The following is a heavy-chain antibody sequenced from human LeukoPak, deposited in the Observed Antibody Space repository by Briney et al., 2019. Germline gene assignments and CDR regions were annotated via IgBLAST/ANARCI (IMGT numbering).Heavy chain of an antibody. V-gene: IGHV5-51*01. J-gene: IGHJ4*02. Sequence: PGESQKISCKGSGYSFTSYWIGWVRQRPGKGLEWMGIIYPGDSDTRYSPSFQGQVTISADKSISTAYLQWSSLKASDTAMYYCARSYYDFWSGYSPFCYWGQGTLVTVSS. D-gene: IGHD3-3*01. CDR3: ARSYYDFWSGYSPFCY. CDR2: IYPGDSDT. CDR1: GYSFTSYW.